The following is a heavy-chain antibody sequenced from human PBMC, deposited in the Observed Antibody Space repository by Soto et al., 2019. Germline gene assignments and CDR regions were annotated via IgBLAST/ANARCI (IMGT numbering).Heavy chain of an antibody. CDR3: AGDDEHESNCDRAY. D-gene: IGHD2-21*01. CDR1: GFNFNTYF. CDR2: IFPNGRDK. V-gene: IGHV3-30*13. J-gene: IGHJ1*01. Sequence: QVQLVQSGGGVVQPGRSLRLSCAASGFNFNTYFMQWVLQAPGKGLEWVAMIFPNGRDKEYADSVKGRFTISRDNSNTRMYLQMERLRPEDTAVYYCAGDDEHESNCDRAYWGQGALVTVSS.